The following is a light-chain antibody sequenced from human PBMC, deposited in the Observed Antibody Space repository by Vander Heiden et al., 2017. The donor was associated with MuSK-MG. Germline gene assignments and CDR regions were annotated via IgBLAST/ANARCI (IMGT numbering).Light chain of an antibody. CDR2: DAP. J-gene: IGKJ2*01. Sequence: DIQMTQSPSTLSASVGDRVTITCRASQSISSWLAWYQQKLGKAPKLLIYDAPSLESGVPSRFSGSGSGTEFTLTISSLQPDDFATYYCQQYNNYSKTFGHGTNMGIK. V-gene: IGKV1-5*01. CDR3: QQYNNYSKT. CDR1: QSISSW.